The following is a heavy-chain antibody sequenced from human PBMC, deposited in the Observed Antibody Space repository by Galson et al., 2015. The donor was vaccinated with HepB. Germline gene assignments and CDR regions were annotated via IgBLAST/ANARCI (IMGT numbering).Heavy chain of an antibody. CDR2: ITSSGGNS. CDR1: GFSFTRYA. D-gene: IGHD2-15*01. V-gene: IGHV3-23*01. J-gene: IGHJ4*02. Sequence: SLRLSCAASGFSFTRYAMTWVRQAPGKGLEWVSSITSSGGNSYYYDSVKGRFTVSRDNSKNTLLLQLNSLRAEDTAMYFCAKDGIMVANNPYHFHYWGQGTLVTVSS. CDR3: AKDGIMVANNPYHFHY.